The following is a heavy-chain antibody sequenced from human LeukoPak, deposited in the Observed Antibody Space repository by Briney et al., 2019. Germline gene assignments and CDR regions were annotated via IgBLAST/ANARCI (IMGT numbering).Heavy chain of an antibody. D-gene: IGHD3-10*01. CDR1: GFTFSSYS. J-gene: IGHJ4*02. CDR2: ISGSGGST. CDR3: AKDRGDYWVHYFDY. V-gene: IGHV3-23*01. Sequence: GGSLRLSCAASGFTFSSYSMNWVRQAPGKGLEWVSAISGSGGSTYYADSVKGRFTISRDNSKNTLYLQMNSLRAEDTAVYYCAKDRGDYWVHYFDYWGQGTLVTVSS.